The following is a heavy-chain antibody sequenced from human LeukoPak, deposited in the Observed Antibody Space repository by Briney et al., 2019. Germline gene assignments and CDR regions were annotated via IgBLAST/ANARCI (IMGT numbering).Heavy chain of an antibody. CDR3: TRELPREVTLYK. CDR2: INSDGSST. D-gene: IGHD2-21*02. Sequence: GGSLRLSCAASGFTFISYRMQWVRQAPGEGLVWVSRINSDGSSTSYADSVKGRFTVSRDNAKNTVYLQVNSLRAEGTAVYFCTRELPREVTLYKWGERALLTVSS. V-gene: IGHV3-74*01. J-gene: IGHJ4*01. CDR1: GFTFISYR.